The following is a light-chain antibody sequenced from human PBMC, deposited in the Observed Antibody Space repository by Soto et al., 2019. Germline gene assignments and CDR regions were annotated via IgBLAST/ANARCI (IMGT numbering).Light chain of an antibody. V-gene: IGKV3-11*01. J-gene: IGKJ4*01. CDR3: QQRSNWPLT. Sequence: EIVLTQSPATLSLSPRERATLSCRASQSVSSYLAWYQQKPGQAPRLLIYDSSNRATGIPARFSGNGSGTDFTLTISSLEPEDFADYYCQQRSNWPLTFGGGTKVEIK. CDR1: QSVSSY. CDR2: DSS.